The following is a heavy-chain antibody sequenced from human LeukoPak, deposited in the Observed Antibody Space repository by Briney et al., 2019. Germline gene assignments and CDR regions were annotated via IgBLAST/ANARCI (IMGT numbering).Heavy chain of an antibody. V-gene: IGHV3-7*01. CDR1: GFTFSSYW. CDR3: ARVKDQYYYYYYMDV. J-gene: IGHJ6*03. Sequence: GGSLRLSCAASGFTFSSYWMSWVRQAPGKGLEWVANIKQDGSEEYYVDSVKGRFTISRDNAKNSLYLQMNSLRAEDTAVYYCARVKDQYYYYYYMDVWGKGTTVTVSS. CDR2: IKQDGSEE.